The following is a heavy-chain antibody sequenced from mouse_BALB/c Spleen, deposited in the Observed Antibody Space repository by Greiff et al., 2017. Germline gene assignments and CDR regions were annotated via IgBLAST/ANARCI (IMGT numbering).Heavy chain of an antibody. Sequence: EVMLVESGGGLVKPGGSLKLSCAASGFTFSSYAMYWVRQTPEKRLEWVATISDGGSYTYYPDSVKGRFTISRDNAKNNLYLQMSSLKSEDTAMYYCARAYYRYDDYAMDYWGQGTSVTVSS. CDR2: ISDGGSYT. CDR1: GFTFSSYA. J-gene: IGHJ4*01. CDR3: ARAYYRYDDYAMDY. V-gene: IGHV5-4*02. D-gene: IGHD2-14*01.